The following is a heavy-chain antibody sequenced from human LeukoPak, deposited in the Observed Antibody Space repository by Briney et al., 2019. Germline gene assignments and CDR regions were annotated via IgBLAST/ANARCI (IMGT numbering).Heavy chain of an antibody. Sequence: ASVKVSCKASGYTFTSYYMHWVRQAPGKGLEWMGLVDPEDGETIYAEKFQGRVTITADTSTDTAYMELSSLRSEDTAVYYCATYDSSGYYYYAFDIWGQGTMVTASS. D-gene: IGHD3-22*01. V-gene: IGHV1-69-2*01. CDR1: GYTFTSYY. CDR2: VDPEDGET. CDR3: ATYDSSGYYYYAFDI. J-gene: IGHJ3*02.